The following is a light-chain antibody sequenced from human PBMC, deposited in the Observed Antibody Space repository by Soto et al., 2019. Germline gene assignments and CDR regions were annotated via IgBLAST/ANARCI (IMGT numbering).Light chain of an antibody. Sequence: EILMTQSPATLSVSPGEKRTLFFRASPGVSSNLAWYQEKPGQAPRLLIYGASTRATGIPARFSGSGSGTEFTLTISSLQSEDFAVYYCQQYNNWPPWTFGQGTKVEIK. CDR2: GAS. V-gene: IGKV3-15*01. CDR3: QQYNNWPPWT. CDR1: PGVSSN. J-gene: IGKJ1*01.